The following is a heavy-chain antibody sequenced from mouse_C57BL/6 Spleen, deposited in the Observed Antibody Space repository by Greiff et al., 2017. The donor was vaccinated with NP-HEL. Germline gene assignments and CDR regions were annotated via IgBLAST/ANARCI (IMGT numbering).Heavy chain of an antibody. D-gene: IGHD1-1*01. CDR1: GYTFTSYW. V-gene: IGHV1-64*01. CDR2: IHPNSGST. CDR3: ARGNSYDIIYVDAY. J-gene: IGHJ3*01. Sequence: VQLQQSGAELVKPGASVKLSCKASGYTFTSYWMHWVKQRPGQGLEWIGMIHPNSGSTNYNEKFKSKATLTVDKSSSTAYMQLSSLTSEDSAVYYCARGNSYDIIYVDAYWGQGTLVTVSA.